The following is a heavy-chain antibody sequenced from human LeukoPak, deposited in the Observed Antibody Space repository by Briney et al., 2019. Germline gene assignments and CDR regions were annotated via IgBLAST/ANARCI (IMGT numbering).Heavy chain of an antibody. V-gene: IGHV3-23*01. J-gene: IGHJ4*02. D-gene: IGHD3-22*01. CDR1: GFTFSIYA. CDR3: SRSAYYDGSGNYYDY. CDR2: ISDTSAYI. Sequence: GGSLRLSCAASGFTFSIYAMSWVRQAPGKGLEWVSSISDTSAYIYYSDSVKGRFTISRDNAKNTLYLQMNGLRAEDTAVYYCSRSAYYDGSGNYYDYWGQGTLVTVSS.